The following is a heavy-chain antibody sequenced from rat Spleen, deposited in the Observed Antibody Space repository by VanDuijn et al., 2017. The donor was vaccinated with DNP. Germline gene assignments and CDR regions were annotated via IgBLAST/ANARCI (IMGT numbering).Heavy chain of an antibody. Sequence: EVQLVDSGGGLVQPGRSLKLSCAASGFTFTNYGLAWVRQDPTKGLEWVASISAGGGRTYYPASVKGRFTISRDNAKKTLYLQMNSLSSEDTATYYGARETTTPHYYFDYWGQGVMVTVSS. V-gene: IGHV5S13*01. D-gene: IGHD1-10*01. CDR3: ARETTTPHYYFDY. CDR1: GFTFTNYG. J-gene: IGHJ2*01. CDR2: ISAGGGRT.